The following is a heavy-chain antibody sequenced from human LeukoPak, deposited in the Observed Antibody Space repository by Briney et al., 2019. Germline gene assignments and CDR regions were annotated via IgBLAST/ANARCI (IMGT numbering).Heavy chain of an antibody. D-gene: IGHD3-10*01. CDR3: ARTSGPPETFFDY. J-gene: IGHJ4*02. CDR2: IWYDGSNK. CDR1: GFTFSSYG. Sequence: GRSLRLSCAASGFTFSSYGMHWVRQAPGKGLEWVAVIWYDGSNKYYADSVKGRFTISRDNFKNTLYLQMNSLRAEDTAVYYCARTSGPPETFFDYWGQGTLVTVSS. V-gene: IGHV3-33*01.